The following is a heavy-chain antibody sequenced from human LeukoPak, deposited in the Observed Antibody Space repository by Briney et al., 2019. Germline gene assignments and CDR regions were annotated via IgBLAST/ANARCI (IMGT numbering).Heavy chain of an antibody. Sequence: GGSLRLSCAASGFTFDDYGMSWVRQAPGKGLEWVANIKQDGSEKYYVDSVKGRFTISRDNAKNSLYLQMNSLRAEDTAVYYCAREYDSSGYYYANWGQGTLVTVSS. CDR1: GFTFDDYG. V-gene: IGHV3-7*01. CDR3: AREYDSSGYYYAN. J-gene: IGHJ4*02. D-gene: IGHD3-22*01. CDR2: IKQDGSEK.